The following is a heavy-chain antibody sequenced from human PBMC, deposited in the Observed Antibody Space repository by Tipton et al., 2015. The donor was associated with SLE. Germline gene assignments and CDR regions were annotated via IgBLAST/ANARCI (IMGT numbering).Heavy chain of an antibody. CDR1: GFTFSNYA. Sequence: SLRLSCAASGFTFSNYAMHWVRQAPGKGLEWVAVISYDGSNKYYADSVKGRFTISRDNSKNTLYLQMNSLRAEDTAVYYCASALLDYFDYWGQGTLVTVSS. CDR3: ASALLDYFDY. CDR2: ISYDGSNK. V-gene: IGHV3-30*04. J-gene: IGHJ4*02. D-gene: IGHD2-15*01.